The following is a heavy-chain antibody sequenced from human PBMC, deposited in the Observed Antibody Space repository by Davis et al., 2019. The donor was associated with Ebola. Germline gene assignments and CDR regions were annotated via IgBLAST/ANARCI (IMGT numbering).Heavy chain of an antibody. CDR3: ARDRGIVATVRADY. CDR2: INPNSGGT. D-gene: IGHD5-12*01. CDR1: GYTFTGYY. J-gene: IGHJ4*02. V-gene: IGHV1-2*02. Sequence: ASVKVSCKASGYTFTGYYMHWVRQAPGQGLEWMGWINPNSGGTNYAQKFQGRVTMTRDTSISTAYMELRRLRSDDTAMYYCARDRGIVATVRADYWGQGTLVTVSS.